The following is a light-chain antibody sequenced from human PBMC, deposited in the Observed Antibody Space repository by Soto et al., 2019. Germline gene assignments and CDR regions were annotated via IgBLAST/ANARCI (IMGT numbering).Light chain of an antibody. CDR2: EVS. CDR1: STDVGGYNY. Sequence: QSALTQPPSASGSPGQSVTISCTGTSTDVGGYNYISWYQHHPGKGPKLIIYEVSERPSGVPDRFSGSKSGNTASLTVSGLQAEDEADYYCSSYAGSNNRGVFGYGTKVTVL. J-gene: IGLJ1*01. V-gene: IGLV2-8*01. CDR3: SSYAGSNNRGV.